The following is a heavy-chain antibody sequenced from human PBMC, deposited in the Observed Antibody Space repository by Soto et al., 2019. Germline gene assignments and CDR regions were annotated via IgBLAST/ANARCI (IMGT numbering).Heavy chain of an antibody. CDR1: GGSISSGGYY. Sequence: QVQLQESGPGLVKPSQTLSLTCTVSGGSISSGGYYWSWIRQHPGKGLEWIGYIYYSGSTYYNPSLKSRVTISVDTSKNQFSLKLSSVTAADTAVYYRARGEVEMATIRVGFVRWGQGTLVTVSS. CDR2: IYYSGST. J-gene: IGHJ4*02. V-gene: IGHV4-31*03. CDR3: ARGEVEMATIRVGFVR. D-gene: IGHD5-12*01.